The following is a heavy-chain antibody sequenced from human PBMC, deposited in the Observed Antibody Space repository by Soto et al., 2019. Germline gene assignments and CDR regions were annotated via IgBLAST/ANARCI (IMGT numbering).Heavy chain of an antibody. Sequence: SQTLSLTCAISGDSVSSNSAAWNWIRQSPSRGLEWLGRTFYRSKWYNDYAVSVKSRITINPDISKNQFSLQLNSVTPEDTALYYCTRGTYSVYTGAFDIWGQGTRVTGSS. J-gene: IGHJ3*02. CDR3: TRGTYSVYTGAFDI. D-gene: IGHD5-12*01. V-gene: IGHV6-1*01. CDR1: GDSVSSNSAA. CDR2: TFYRSKWYN.